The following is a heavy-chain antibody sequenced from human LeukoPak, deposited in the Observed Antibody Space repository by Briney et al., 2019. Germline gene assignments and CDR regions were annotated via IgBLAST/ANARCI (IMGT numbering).Heavy chain of an antibody. CDR2: INPSDGST. D-gene: IGHD2-2*01. CDR3: ARRSHQLQSDY. V-gene: IGHV1-46*01. CDR1: GYTFTTYY. J-gene: IGHJ4*02. Sequence: ASVKVSCKASGYTFTTYYMHWVRQAPGQGLEWMGIINPSDGSTTYPQKFQGRVTMTRDTSTSTIYVELSRLRSEDTAVYYCARRSHQLQSDYWGQGTLVTVSS.